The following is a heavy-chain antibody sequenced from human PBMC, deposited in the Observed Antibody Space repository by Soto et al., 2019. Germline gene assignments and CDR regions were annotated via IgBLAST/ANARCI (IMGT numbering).Heavy chain of an antibody. D-gene: IGHD2-15*01. V-gene: IGHV4-4*02. Sequence: QVQMQESGPGLVKPSGTLSLTCAVSGGAISRSNWWSWVRQPPGKGLEWIGDISHSGNTNYNPSLKCRVTMSGDKSKNQVSLKLSSVTAADTAVYYCARGCSGGSCYPLMDVWGRGTTVTVSS. CDR2: ISHSGNT. CDR1: GGAISRSNW. J-gene: IGHJ6*02. CDR3: ARGCSGGSCYPLMDV.